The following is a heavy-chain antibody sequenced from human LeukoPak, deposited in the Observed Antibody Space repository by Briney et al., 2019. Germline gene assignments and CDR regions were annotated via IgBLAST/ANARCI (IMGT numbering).Heavy chain of an antibody. D-gene: IGHD3-3*01. CDR2: ISAYNGNT. J-gene: IGHJ6*03. V-gene: IGHV1-18*01. CDR1: GYTFTSYG. Sequence: ASVKVSCKASGYTFTSYGISWVRQAPGQGLEWMGWISAYNGNTNYAQKLQGRVTMTTDTSTSTAYMELRSLRSDDTAVYYCARDWSGYYYYYYYYMDVWGKGTTVTVSS. CDR3: ARDWSGYYYYYYYYMDV.